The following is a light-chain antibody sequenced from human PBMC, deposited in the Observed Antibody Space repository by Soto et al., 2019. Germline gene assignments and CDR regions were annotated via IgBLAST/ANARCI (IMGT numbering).Light chain of an antibody. CDR3: CSYAPSRSLL. Sequence: QSVLTQPASVSGSPGQSITISCTGTSSDVGTYNLVTWYQQHPGKAPKLIIYEGNKRPSGVSNRFSASKSGNTASLTISGLKDDDEADYYCCSYAPSRSLLFGGGTKLTVL. CDR2: EGN. V-gene: IGLV2-23*01. J-gene: IGLJ2*01. CDR1: SSDVGTYNL.